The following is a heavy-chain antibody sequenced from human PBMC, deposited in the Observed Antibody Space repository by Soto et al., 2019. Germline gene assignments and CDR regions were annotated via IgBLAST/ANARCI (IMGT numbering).Heavy chain of an antibody. CDR1: GFTFSSYG. CDR2: ISYDGSNK. J-gene: IGHJ4*02. Sequence: VPLVESGGGVVQPGRSLRLSLEASGFTFSSYGMHWVRQAPGKGMEGVAVISYDGSNKYYADSVKGRCTHSRDNSKNTLYLQMNGLRAEDTAVYYCAKDLVGDSDFWGQGTLVTVSS. D-gene: IGHD1-26*01. V-gene: IGHV3-30*18. CDR3: AKDLVGDSDF.